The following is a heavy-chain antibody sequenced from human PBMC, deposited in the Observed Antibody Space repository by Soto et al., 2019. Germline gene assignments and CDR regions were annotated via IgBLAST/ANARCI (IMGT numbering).Heavy chain of an antibody. CDR3: ARLNAAMEYFDY. CDR2: IYYSGNT. J-gene: IGHJ4*02. Sequence: QVQLQESGPRLVKPSETLSLRCSVAGGSISTYAWNWIRQTPGEGLEWIGYIYYSGNTNYNPSLKIRVTMSVDTSNNLFSLRLSSVTAADTAVYYCARLNAAMEYFDYWGQGTLVTVSS. V-gene: IGHV4-59*08. CDR1: GGSISTYA. D-gene: IGHD6-13*01.